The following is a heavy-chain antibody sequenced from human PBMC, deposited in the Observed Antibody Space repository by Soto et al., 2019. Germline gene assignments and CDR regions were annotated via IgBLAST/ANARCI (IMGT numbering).Heavy chain of an antibody. CDR3: ARXSRITIFGAPNYYGMDV. V-gene: IGHV5-10-1*01. Sequence: PGESLKISCKGSGYSFTIYWISWVRQMPGKGLEWMGRIDPSDSYTNYSPSFQGHVTISADKSISTAYLQWSSLKASDTAMYYCARXSRITIFGAPNYYGMDVWGQGTTVTVSS. CDR2: IDPSDSYT. D-gene: IGHD3-3*01. J-gene: IGHJ6*02. CDR1: GYSFTIYW.